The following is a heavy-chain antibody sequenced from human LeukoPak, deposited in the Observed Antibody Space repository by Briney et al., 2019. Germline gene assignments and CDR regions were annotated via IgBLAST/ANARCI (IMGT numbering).Heavy chain of an antibody. D-gene: IGHD3-10*01. V-gene: IGHV3-15*07. Sequence: GGSLRLSCAASGFTFSNVWMNWVRQAPGKGLEWVGRIRSKTHGEAIDYAAPVRGRFTISRDNSKNTLYLQMNSLRAEDTAVYYCARESDYYGSGSPYLSYYYGMDVWGQGTTVTVSS. CDR3: ARESDYYGSGSPYLSYYYGMDV. CDR1: GFTFSNVW. J-gene: IGHJ6*02. CDR2: IRSKTHGEAI.